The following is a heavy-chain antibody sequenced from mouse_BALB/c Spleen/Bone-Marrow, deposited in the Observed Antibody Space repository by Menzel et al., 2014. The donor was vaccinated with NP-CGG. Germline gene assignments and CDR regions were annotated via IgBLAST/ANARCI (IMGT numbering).Heavy chain of an antibody. CDR1: GYTFTRYW. Sequence: QVQLQQSGAELAKPGASVKMSCKASGYTFTRYWMHWVKQRPGQGLEWIGYINPSTGYTEYNQKFKDKATLTADKSSSTAYMQLXXLTXXXXXVXXXVXGXYYLAYWGXGTLVTVSA. D-gene: IGHD2-1*01. J-gene: IGHJ3*01. V-gene: IGHV1-7*01. CDR3: VXGXYYLAY. CDR2: INPSTGYT.